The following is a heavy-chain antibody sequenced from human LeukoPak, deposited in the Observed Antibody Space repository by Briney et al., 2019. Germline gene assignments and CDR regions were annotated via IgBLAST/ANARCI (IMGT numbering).Heavy chain of an antibody. D-gene: IGHD3-22*01. CDR1: GGSFSGYY. CDR2: INRSGSA. V-gene: IGHV4-34*01. Sequence: SETLSLTCAVYGGSFSGYYWSWIRQPPGKGLEWIGEINRSGSANYNPSLKSRVTISVDTSKNQFSLKLSSVTAADTAVYYCARVYYDSSGYYSVYWGQGTLVTVSS. J-gene: IGHJ4*02. CDR3: ARVYYDSSGYYSVY.